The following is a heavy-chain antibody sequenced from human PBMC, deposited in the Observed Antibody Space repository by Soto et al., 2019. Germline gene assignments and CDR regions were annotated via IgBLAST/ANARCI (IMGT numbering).Heavy chain of an antibody. J-gene: IGHJ6*02. CDR1: GGSISSGDYY. Sequence: SETLSLTCTVSGGSISSGDYYWSWIRQPPGKGLEWIGYIYYSGSTYYNPSLKSRVTISVDTSKNQFSLKLSSVTAADTAVYYCARDLLAPGYCSGGSCWSYYYYGMDVWGQGTTVTVSS. V-gene: IGHV4-30-4*02. CDR3: ARDLLAPGYCSGGSCWSYYYYGMDV. D-gene: IGHD2-15*01. CDR2: IYYSGST.